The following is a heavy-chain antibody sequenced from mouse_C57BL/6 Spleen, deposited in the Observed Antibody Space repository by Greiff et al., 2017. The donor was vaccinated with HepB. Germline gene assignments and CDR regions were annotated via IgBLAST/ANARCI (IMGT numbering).Heavy chain of an antibody. D-gene: IGHD1-1*01. J-gene: IGHJ2*01. CDR1: GFTFSSYT. CDR3: ARHSYGSSYEYYFDY. Sequence: EVMLVESGGGLVKPGGSLKLSCAASGFTFSSYTMSWVRQTPEKRLEWVATISGGGGNTYYPDSVKGRFTISRDNAKNTLYLQMSSLRSEDTALYYCARHSYGSSYEYYFDYWGQGTTLTVSS. CDR2: ISGGGGNT. V-gene: IGHV5-9*01.